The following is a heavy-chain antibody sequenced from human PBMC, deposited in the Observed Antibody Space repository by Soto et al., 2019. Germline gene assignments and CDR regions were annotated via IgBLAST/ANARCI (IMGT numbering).Heavy chain of an antibody. J-gene: IGHJ4*02. CDR3: ARDSYYGSGSYTNFDY. Sequence: EVQLVESGGGLVQPGGSLRLSCEASGFTFSSYWMSWVRQAPGKGLEWVANIKQDGSEKYYVDSVKGRFTISRDNAKNSLYLQMNSLRAEDTAVYYCARDSYYGSGSYTNFDYWGQGTLVTVSS. D-gene: IGHD3-10*01. V-gene: IGHV3-7*04. CDR2: IKQDGSEK. CDR1: GFTFSSYW.